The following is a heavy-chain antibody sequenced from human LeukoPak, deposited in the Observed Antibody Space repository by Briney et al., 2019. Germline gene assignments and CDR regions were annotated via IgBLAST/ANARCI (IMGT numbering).Heavy chain of an antibody. Sequence: GGSLRLSCVASGFTFRHYAMSWVRQAPGKGLEWVSSISGSDVSTYYAESVKGRFTISRDNSKNTLYLQMNSLRAEDTAVYYCARGDYGDKNDAFDIWGQGTMVTVSS. J-gene: IGHJ3*02. CDR2: ISGSDVST. D-gene: IGHD4-17*01. CDR1: GFTFRHYA. V-gene: IGHV3-23*01. CDR3: ARGDYGDKNDAFDI.